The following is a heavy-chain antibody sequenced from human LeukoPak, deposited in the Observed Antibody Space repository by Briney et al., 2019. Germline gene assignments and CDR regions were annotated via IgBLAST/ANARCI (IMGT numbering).Heavy chain of an antibody. CDR1: GFTFRSYG. D-gene: IGHD3-22*01. J-gene: IGHJ6*02. CDR3: AKDDDDSRGGYYYGMDV. V-gene: IGHV3-30*18. CDR2: ISYDGSNK. Sequence: GGSLRLSCAASGFTFRSYGMHWVRQAPGKGLEWVAVISYDGSNKYYADSVKGRFTISRDNSKNTLYLQMNSLRAEDTAVYYCAKDDDDSRGGYYYGMDVWGQGTTVTVSS.